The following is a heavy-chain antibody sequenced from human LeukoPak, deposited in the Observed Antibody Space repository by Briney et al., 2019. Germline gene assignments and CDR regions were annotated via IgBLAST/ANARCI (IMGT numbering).Heavy chain of an antibody. Sequence: SGGSLRLSCVASGFAVTSNHMNWVRQAPGKGLEWVSIFYIDGTTKYTDSVRGRFTISRDNSKNTVYLQMSSLRAEDTAVYYCARDSSSHYYFDYWGQGTLVTVSS. D-gene: IGHD2-2*01. V-gene: IGHV3-53*01. CDR2: FYIDGTT. CDR1: GFAVTSNH. J-gene: IGHJ4*02. CDR3: ARDSSSHYYFDY.